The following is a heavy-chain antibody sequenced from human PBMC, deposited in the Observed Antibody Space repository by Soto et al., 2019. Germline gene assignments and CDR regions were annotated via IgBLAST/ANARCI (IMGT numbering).Heavy chain of an antibody. CDR1: GFTLSSFA. CDR3: AKSSSGLRDYFDS. CDR2: TSYDGLNT. D-gene: IGHD3-10*01. J-gene: IGHJ4*02. V-gene: IGHV3-30-3*02. Sequence: AGGSLRLSCAASGFTLSSFAMHWVRQAPGKGLEWVATTSYDGLNTFYGESVRGRFSVSRDTSKSTLFLQMDSLKTEDTAVYFCAKSSSGLRDYFDSWGRGTLVTVSS.